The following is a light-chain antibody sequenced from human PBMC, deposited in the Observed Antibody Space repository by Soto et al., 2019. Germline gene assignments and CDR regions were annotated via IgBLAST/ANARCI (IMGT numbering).Light chain of an antibody. CDR1: QSVSNNH. J-gene: IGKJ2*01. Sequence: EIVLTQSPGTLSLSPGEGATLSCRASQSVSNNHLAWYQQKPGQAPRLLIYGAFNRATGIPDRFSGSGSGTDFILTINRLEPEDFAVYYCQQYDRSPYTFGQGTKLDIK. CDR2: GAF. V-gene: IGKV3-20*01. CDR3: QQYDRSPYT.